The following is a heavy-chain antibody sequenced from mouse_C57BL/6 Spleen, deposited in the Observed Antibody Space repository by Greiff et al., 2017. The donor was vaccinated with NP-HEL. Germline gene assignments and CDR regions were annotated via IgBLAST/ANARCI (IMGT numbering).Heavy chain of an antibody. J-gene: IGHJ3*01. CDR3: ARERLPICYGYDGFAY. CDR1: GYTFTGYW. V-gene: IGHV1-9*01. D-gene: IGHD2-2*01. Sequence: QVQLQQSGAELMKPGASVKLSCKATGYTFTGYWIEWVKQRPGHGLEWIGEILPGSGSTNYNEKFKGKATFTADTSSNTAYMQLSSLTTEDSAIYYSARERLPICYGYDGFAYWGKGTLVTVSA. CDR2: ILPGSGST.